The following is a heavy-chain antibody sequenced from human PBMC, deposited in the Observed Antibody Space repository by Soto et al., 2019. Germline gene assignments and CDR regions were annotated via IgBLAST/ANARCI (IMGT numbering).Heavy chain of an antibody. CDR1: GGSISSYY. D-gene: IGHD3-9*01. CDR3: ARQGGILTGYYSYYFDY. V-gene: IGHV4-59*08. CDR2: IYYSGST. J-gene: IGHJ4*02. Sequence: LETLSLTCTVSGGSISSYYWSWIRQPPGKGLEWIGYIYYSGSTNYNPSLKSRVTISVDTSKNQFSLKLSSVTAADTAVYYCARQGGILTGYYSYYFDYWGQGTLVTVSS.